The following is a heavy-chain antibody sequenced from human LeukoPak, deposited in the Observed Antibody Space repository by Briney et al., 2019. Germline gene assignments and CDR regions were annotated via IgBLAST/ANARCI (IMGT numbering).Heavy chain of an antibody. CDR3: ARSYDQHYYYYGVDV. CDR1: GYTFTPYY. V-gene: IGHV1-46*01. J-gene: IGHJ6*02. Sequence: ASVKVSCKASGYTFTPYYMHWVRQAPGQGLEWMGIINPGGGRTTYAQKFQGRVTMTRDTSTSTVYMELSSLRSEDTAVYYCARSYDQHYYYYGVDVWGQGTTVTVSS. CDR2: INPGGGRT. D-gene: IGHD3-16*01.